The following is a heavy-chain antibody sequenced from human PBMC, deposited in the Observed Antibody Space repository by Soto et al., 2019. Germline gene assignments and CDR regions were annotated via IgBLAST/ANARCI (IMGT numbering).Heavy chain of an antibody. V-gene: IGHV1-69*06. J-gene: IGHJ4*02. Sequence: QVQLVQSGAEVKKPGSSVKVSCKASGGTFSSYAISWVRQAPGQGLEWRGGIIPIFGTANYALKFQGRVTITADKSTSTAYMELSSLRSEDTAVYYCARPYDYGDTGRFDYWGQGTLVTVSS. CDR1: GGTFSSYA. CDR3: ARPYDYGDTGRFDY. D-gene: IGHD4-17*01. CDR2: IIPIFGTA.